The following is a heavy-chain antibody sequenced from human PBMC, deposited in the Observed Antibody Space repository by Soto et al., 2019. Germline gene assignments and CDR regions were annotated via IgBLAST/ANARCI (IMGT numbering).Heavy chain of an antibody. V-gene: IGHV1-18*01. J-gene: IGHJ4*02. Sequence: QVQLVQSGAEVKKPGASVKVSCKASGYTFTSYGISWVRQAPGQGLEWMGWISAYNGNTNYAQKLQGRVTMXQDXSXRTAYMELRSLRSDDTAVYYCARVGGADGFDWTFDYWGQGTLVTVSS. CDR2: ISAYNGNT. CDR3: ARVGGADGFDWTFDY. CDR1: GYTFTSYG. D-gene: IGHD3-9*01.